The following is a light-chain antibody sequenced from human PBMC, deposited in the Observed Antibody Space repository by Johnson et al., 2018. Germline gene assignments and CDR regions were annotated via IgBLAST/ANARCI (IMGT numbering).Light chain of an antibody. V-gene: IGLV1-51*02. CDR2: ENN. J-gene: IGLJ1*01. CDR1: SSNIGNNY. Sequence: QSVLTQPPSVSAAPGQKVTISCSGSSSNIGNNYVSWYQQPPGTAPKLLIYENNKRPSGIPDRSFGSKSGTSATLAITDLQPGDEADCYCGTCDSCLSAGNVFGTGAKVTFL. CDR3: GTCDSCLSAGNV.